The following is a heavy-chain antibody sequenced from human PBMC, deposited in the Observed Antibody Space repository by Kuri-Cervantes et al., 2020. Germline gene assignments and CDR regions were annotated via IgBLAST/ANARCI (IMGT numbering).Heavy chain of an antibody. D-gene: IGHD2-15*01. CDR2: IIRSSSYI. V-gene: IGHV3-21*04. J-gene: IGHJ4*02. CDR1: GFTFSSYS. CDR3: AKVVDLDY. Sequence: GGSLRLSCAASGFTFSSYSMKWVRQAPGKGLEWVSSIIRSSSYINYADSVKCRFTISRDNSKNTLYLQMNNLRAEDTAVYYCAKVVDLDYWGQGTMVTVSS.